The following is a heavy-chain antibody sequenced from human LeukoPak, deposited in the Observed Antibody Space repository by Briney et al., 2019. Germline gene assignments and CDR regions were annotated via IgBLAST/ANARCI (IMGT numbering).Heavy chain of an antibody. V-gene: IGHV3-23*01. CDR1: GFTFSSYA. CDR3: AKDPRRNYYDSSGYLVY. D-gene: IGHD3-22*01. CDR2: ISGSDGST. J-gene: IGHJ4*02. Sequence: GGSLRLSCAASGFTFSSYAMSWVRQAPGKGLEWVSGISGSDGSTYYADSVKGRFTISRDYSKNTLYVQMNSLRAEDTAVYYCAKDPRRNYYDSSGYLVYWGQGTLVTVSS.